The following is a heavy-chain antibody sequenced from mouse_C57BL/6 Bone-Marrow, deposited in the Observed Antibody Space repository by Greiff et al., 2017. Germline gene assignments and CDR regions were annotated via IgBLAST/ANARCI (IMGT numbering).Heavy chain of an antibody. J-gene: IGHJ2*01. CDR3: AREGLITTVVATDY. V-gene: IGHV1-59*01. CDR1: GYTFTSYW. D-gene: IGHD1-1*01. CDR2: IDPSDSYT. Sequence: VQLQQSGAELVRPGTSVKLSCKASGYTFTSYWMHWVKQRPGQGLEWIGVIDPSDSYTNYNQKFKGKATLTVDTSSSTAYMQLSSLTSEDSAVYYCAREGLITTVVATDYWGQGTTLTVSS.